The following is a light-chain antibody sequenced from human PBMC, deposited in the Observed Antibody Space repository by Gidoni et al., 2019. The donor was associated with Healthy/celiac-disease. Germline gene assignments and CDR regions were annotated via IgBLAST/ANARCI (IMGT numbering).Light chain of an antibody. CDR2: DAS. CDR1: QSVSSY. J-gene: IGKJ4*01. Sequence: EIVLTQSPATLSLSPGERATLSCRASQSVSSYLAWYQQKPGQAPGLLIYDASNRATGIPARFSGSGSGTVFTLTISSLEPEDFAVYYCQQRSNWPLTFGGGTKVEIK. V-gene: IGKV3-11*01. CDR3: QQRSNWPLT.